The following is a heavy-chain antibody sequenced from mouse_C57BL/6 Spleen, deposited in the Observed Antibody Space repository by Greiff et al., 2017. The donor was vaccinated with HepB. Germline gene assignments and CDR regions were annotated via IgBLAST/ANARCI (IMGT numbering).Heavy chain of an antibody. CDR1: GYAFSSSW. CDR2: IYPGDGDT. Sequence: VKLQESGPELVKPGASVKISCKASGYAFSSSWMNWVKQRPGKGLEWIGRIYPGDGDTNYNGKFKGKATLTADKSSSTAYMQLSSLTSEDSAVYFCARSGIYWYFDVWGTGTTVTVSS. V-gene: IGHV1-82*01. CDR3: ARSGIYWYFDV. D-gene: IGHD1-1*02. J-gene: IGHJ1*03.